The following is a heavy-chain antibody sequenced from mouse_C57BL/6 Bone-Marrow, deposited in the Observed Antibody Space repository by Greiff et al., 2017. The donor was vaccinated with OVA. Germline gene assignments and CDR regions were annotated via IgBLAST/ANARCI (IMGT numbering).Heavy chain of an antibody. Sequence: VQLQQPGAELVRPGSSVKLSCKASGYTFTSYWMDWVKQRPGQGLEWIGNIYPSDSETHYNQKFKDKATLTVDKSSSTAYMQLSSLTSEYSAVYYGAREDYGSNYWYFHVWGTGTTVTVSS. J-gene: IGHJ1*03. D-gene: IGHD1-1*01. CDR1: GYTFTSYW. CDR2: IYPSDSET. CDR3: AREDYGSNYWYFHV. V-gene: IGHV1-61*01.